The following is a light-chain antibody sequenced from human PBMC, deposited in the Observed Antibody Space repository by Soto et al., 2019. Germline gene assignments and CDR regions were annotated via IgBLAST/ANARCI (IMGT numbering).Light chain of an antibody. V-gene: IGLV2-14*03. CDR2: DVT. CDR1: SNDVGGYNY. CDR3: SSYTSSNAEV. J-gene: IGLJ1*01. Sequence: LTQPASVTGSPGQSITISCTGTSNDVGGYNYVSWYQHHPGKAPKLIICDVTDRPSGISYRFSASKSRNTASLTISGLQAEDEADYYCSSYTSSNAEVFGTGTKVTVL.